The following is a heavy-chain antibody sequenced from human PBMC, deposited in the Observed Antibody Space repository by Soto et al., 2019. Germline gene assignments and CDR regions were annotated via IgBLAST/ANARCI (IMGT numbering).Heavy chain of an antibody. V-gene: IGHV1-69*02. D-gene: IGHD3-10*01. CDR2: IIPILGIA. J-gene: IGHJ4*02. Sequence: QVQLVQSGAEVKKPGSSVKVSCKASAGTFSSYTISWVRQAPGQGLEWMGRIIPILGIANYAQKFQGRVTITADKSTSTAYMELSSLRSEDTAVYYCARAKRLWFGELLSDYFDYWGQGTLVTVSS. CDR1: AGTFSSYT. CDR3: ARAKRLWFGELLSDYFDY.